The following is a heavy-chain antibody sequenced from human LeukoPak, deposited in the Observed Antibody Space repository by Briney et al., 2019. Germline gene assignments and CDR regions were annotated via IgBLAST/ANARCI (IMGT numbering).Heavy chain of an antibody. D-gene: IGHD2-15*01. CDR3: ARGGGSGNAFDI. J-gene: IGHJ3*02. CDR2: ISSSGSTI. CDR1: GFTFSDFY. V-gene: IGHV3-11*01. Sequence: GGSLRLSCAASGFTFSDFYMSWIRQAPGKELEWISYISSSGSTIYYADSVKGRFTVSRDNAKNSLYLQMNSLRAEDTAVYYCARGGGSGNAFDIWGQGTMVTVSS.